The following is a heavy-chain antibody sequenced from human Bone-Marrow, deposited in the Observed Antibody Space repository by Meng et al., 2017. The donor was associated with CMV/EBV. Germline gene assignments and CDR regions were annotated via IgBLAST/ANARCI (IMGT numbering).Heavy chain of an antibody. CDR3: AKETNLAQ. J-gene: IGHJ4*02. D-gene: IGHD1-14*01. CDR2: MYGGGSRT. V-gene: IGHV3-23*03. Sequence: GESLKISCAATGFSFSNYAMSWVRQAPGKGLEWVSIMYGGGSRTYFADSVKGRFTVSRDNSKNRFYLHMNTVRAEDTAVYYCAKETNLAQWGQGTLVTVSS. CDR1: GFSFSNYA.